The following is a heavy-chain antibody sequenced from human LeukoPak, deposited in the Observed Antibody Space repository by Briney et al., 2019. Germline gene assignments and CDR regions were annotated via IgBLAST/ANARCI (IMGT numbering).Heavy chain of an antibody. CDR2: IIPIFGTA. Sequence: SVKVSCKASGGTFSSYAISWVRQAPGQGLEWMGGIIPIFGTANYAQKFQGRVTITTDESTSTAYMELSSLRSEDTAVYYCARGAVPAAIRLDFSPLDYYYYYMDVWGKGTTVTVSS. D-gene: IGHD2-2*02. V-gene: IGHV1-69*05. CDR1: GGTFSSYA. CDR3: ARGAVPAAIRLDFSPLDYYYYYMDV. J-gene: IGHJ6*03.